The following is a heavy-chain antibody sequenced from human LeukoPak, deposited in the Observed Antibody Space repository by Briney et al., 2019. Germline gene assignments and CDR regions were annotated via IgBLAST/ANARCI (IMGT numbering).Heavy chain of an antibody. CDR3: ARNDYGDYGIDY. CDR1: GFTFSNYA. J-gene: IGHJ4*02. Sequence: QPGGSLRLSCAASGFTFSNYAINWVRQAPGKGLEWVSYISSSDTIYYADSVKGRFTTSRDNAKNSLYLQMNSLRAEDTAIYFCARNDYGDYGIDYWGQGTLVTVSS. D-gene: IGHD4-17*01. CDR2: ISSSDTI. V-gene: IGHV3-48*04.